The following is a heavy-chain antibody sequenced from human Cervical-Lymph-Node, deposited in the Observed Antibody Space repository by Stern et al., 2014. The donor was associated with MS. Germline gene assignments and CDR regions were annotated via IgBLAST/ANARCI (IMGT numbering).Heavy chain of an antibody. Sequence: VQLVESGGGLVQPGGSLRLSCAGSGFSLSSYWMSWVRQAPGKGPELVATIKQDGSERYYVDSVKGRFTISRDNSKNSVFLQMNSLRVDDTSVYYCARDCGSGSCYQTQYYYGADVWGQGTTVIVSS. CDR2: IKQDGSER. CDR1: GFSLSSYW. J-gene: IGHJ6*02. V-gene: IGHV3-7*01. D-gene: IGHD2-15*01. CDR3: ARDCGSGSCYQTQYYYGADV.